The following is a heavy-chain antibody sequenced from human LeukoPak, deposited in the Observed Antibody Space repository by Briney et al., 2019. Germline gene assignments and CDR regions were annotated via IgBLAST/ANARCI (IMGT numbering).Heavy chain of an antibody. D-gene: IGHD6-13*01. Sequence: GGSLRLSCAASGFTFSDYYMSWIRQAPGKGLEWVSYISSSGSTIYYADSVKGRFTISRDNAKNSLYLQMNSLRAEDTAVYYCARGYSSSWYRMGAFDIWGQGTMVTVSS. J-gene: IGHJ3*02. CDR1: GFTFSDYY. CDR2: ISSSGSTI. CDR3: ARGYSSSWYRMGAFDI. V-gene: IGHV3-11*04.